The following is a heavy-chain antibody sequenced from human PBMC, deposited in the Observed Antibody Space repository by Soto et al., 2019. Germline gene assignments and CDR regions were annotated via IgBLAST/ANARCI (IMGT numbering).Heavy chain of an antibody. J-gene: IGHJ6*02. CDR3: ARGGYYDSSGARNYHYYGMDV. V-gene: IGHV1-18*01. D-gene: IGHD3-22*01. CDR2: ISTYNGNT. CDR1: GCTFTSYG. Sequence: ASVKVSCKASGCTFTSYGISWVRQAPGQGLEWMGWISTYNGNTNYAQKLQGRVTMTTDTSTRTAYMDIRGLRSDDTAIYYCARGGYYDSSGARNYHYYGMDVWGQGTTVTVSS.